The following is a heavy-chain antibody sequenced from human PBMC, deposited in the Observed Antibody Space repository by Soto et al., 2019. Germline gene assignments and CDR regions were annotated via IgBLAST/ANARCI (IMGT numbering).Heavy chain of an antibody. V-gene: IGHV1-8*01. J-gene: IGHJ6*02. Sequence: QVQLVQSGAEVKKPGASVKVSCKASGYTFTSYDINWVRQATGQGLEWMGWMNPNSGNTGYAQKFQDRVTMTRNTSISTAYMELSSLRSEDTAVYYCACMVRGNHYYYGMDVWGQGTTVTVSS. D-gene: IGHD3-10*01. CDR1: GYTFTSYD. CDR3: ACMVRGNHYYYGMDV. CDR2: MNPNSGNT.